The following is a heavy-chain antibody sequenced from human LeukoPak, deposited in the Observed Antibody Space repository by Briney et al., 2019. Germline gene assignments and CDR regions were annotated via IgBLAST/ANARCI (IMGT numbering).Heavy chain of an antibody. D-gene: IGHD3-22*01. CDR1: GYTFTSYG. V-gene: IGHV1-18*01. Sequence: ASVKVSCKASGYTFTSYGISWVRQAPGQGLEWMGWISAYNGNTNYAQKLQGRVTMSTDTSTSTAYMELRSLRSDDTAVYYCARDRGYYDSSGLLFDYWGQGTLVTVSS. CDR2: ISAYNGNT. J-gene: IGHJ4*02. CDR3: ARDRGYYDSSGLLFDY.